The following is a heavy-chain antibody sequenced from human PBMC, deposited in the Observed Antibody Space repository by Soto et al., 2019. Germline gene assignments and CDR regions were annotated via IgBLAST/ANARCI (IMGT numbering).Heavy chain of an antibody. CDR1: GFTFSSYA. V-gene: IGHV3-23*01. D-gene: IGHD1-26*01. CDR2: ISGSGGST. CDR3: AKDWGAVPSYFDY. Sequence: EVQLLESGGGLVQPGGSLRLSCAASGFTFSSYAMSWVRQAPGKGLEWGSAISGSGGSTYYADSVKGRLTISRDNSKNTLYLQMNSLRAEDTAVYYCAKDWGAVPSYFDYWGQGTLVTVSS. J-gene: IGHJ4*02.